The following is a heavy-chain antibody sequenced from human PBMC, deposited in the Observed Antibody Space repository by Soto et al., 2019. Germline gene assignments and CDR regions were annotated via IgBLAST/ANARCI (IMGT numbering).Heavy chain of an antibody. J-gene: IGHJ5*02. Sequence: ASVKVSCKTSGYTFFSYGMSWVRQAPGQGLEWMGWISGYNGNTNYAQKSQARVTMTADTSTRTAYMELRSLRSDDTAFYYCARKSSSSSWFDPWGQGTLVTVSS. D-gene: IGHD6-6*01. V-gene: IGHV1-18*01. CDR1: GYTFFSYG. CDR3: ARKSSSSSWFDP. CDR2: ISGYNGNT.